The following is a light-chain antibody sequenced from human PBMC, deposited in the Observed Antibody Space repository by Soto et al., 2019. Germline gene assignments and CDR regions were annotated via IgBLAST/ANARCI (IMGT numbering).Light chain of an antibody. V-gene: IGLV2-8*01. CDR2: DLN. CDR3: TSYAGSNILV. J-gene: IGLJ3*02. Sequence: QSVLTQPPSASGSPGQSVTISCTGTSSDVGAYNYVSWYQQHPGKAPKLMIYDLNKRPSGVPDRFSGSKSGNTASLTVSGLQAEDEGDYYCTSYAGSNILVFGGGTQLTVL. CDR1: SSDVGAYNY.